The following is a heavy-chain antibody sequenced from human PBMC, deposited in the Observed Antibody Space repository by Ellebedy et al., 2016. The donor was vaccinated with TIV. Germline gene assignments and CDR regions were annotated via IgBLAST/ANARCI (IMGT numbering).Heavy chain of an antibody. CDR1: GFTFSSYG. Sequence: GESLKISCAASGFTFSSYGMHWVRQAPGKGLEWVAVIWYDGGNKYYAHSAKGRFTISRDNSKNTLYLQMNSLGAEDTAVYYCARGGSYYADYWGQGTLVTVSS. D-gene: IGHD1-26*01. CDR3: ARGGSYYADY. J-gene: IGHJ4*02. CDR2: IWYDGGNK. V-gene: IGHV3-33*01.